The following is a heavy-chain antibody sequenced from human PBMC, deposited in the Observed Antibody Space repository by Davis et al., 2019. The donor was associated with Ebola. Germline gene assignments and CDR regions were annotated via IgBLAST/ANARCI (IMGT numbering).Heavy chain of an antibody. CDR1: GFTFSSYW. CDR2: INSDGSST. CDR3: ARVQGGYCSSTSCYPYYYYYGMDV. D-gene: IGHD2-2*01. V-gene: IGHV3-74*01. J-gene: IGHJ6*02. Sequence: PGGSLRLSCAASGFTFSSYWMHWVRQAPGKGLVWVSRINSDGSSTSYADSVKGRFTISRDNAKNTLYLQMNSLRAEDTAVYYCARVQGGYCSSTSCYPYYYYYGMDVWGQGTTVTVSS.